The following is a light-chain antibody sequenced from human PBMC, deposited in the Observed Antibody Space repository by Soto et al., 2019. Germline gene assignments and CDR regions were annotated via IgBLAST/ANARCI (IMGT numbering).Light chain of an antibody. V-gene: IGKV3-20*01. CDR3: QQYGDWPLT. CDR2: GVS. CDR1: QSVSSSY. Sequence: EIVLTQSPGTLSLSPGERATLSCRASQSVSSSYLAWYQQKPGQAPRLLIFGVSNRAAGIPARFSGSGSGTEFTLTISSLQSEDFAVYYCQQYGDWPLTFGGGTKGDIK. J-gene: IGKJ4*01.